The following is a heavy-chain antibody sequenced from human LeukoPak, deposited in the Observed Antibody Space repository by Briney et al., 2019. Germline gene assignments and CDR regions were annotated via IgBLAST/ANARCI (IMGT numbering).Heavy chain of an antibody. V-gene: IGHV3-73*01. D-gene: IGHD3-16*02. J-gene: IGHJ5*02. CDR3: TRQSRCDYVWGSYRHYCTT. Sequence: GSLRLSCAASGFTFSGSAMHWVRQASGKGLEWVGRIRSKANSYATAYAASVKGRFTISRDDSKNTAYLQMNSLKTEDTAVYYCTRQSRCDYVWGSYRHYCTTWGQGTLVTVSS. CDR1: GFTFSGSA. CDR2: IRSKANSYAT.